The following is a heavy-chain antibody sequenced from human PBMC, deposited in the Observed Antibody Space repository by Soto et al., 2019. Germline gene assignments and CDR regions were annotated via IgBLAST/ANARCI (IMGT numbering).Heavy chain of an antibody. CDR3: ATSIAVAHTGRYFDY. CDR2: FDPEDGET. J-gene: IGHJ4*02. CDR1: GYTLTELS. V-gene: IGHV1-24*01. D-gene: IGHD6-19*01. Sequence: ASVKVSCKVSGYTLTELSMHWVRQAPGKGLEWMGGFDPEDGETIYAQKFQGRVTMTEDTSTDTAYMELSSLRSEDTAVYYCATSIAVAHTGRYFDYWGQGTRVTVSS.